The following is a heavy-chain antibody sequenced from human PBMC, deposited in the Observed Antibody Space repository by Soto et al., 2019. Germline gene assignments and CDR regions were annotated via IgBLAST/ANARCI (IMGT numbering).Heavy chain of an antibody. V-gene: IGHV3-23*01. D-gene: IGHD3-22*01. Sequence: SLRLSCAASGFTFSRYAMSWVREAPGTGLEWVSAISGSGGSTYYADSVKGRFTISRDNSKNTLYLQMNSLRAEDTAVYYCARGALYYYDSSGSQNPYYFDYWGQGTLVTV. CDR1: GFTFSRYA. J-gene: IGHJ4*02. CDR2: ISGSGGST. CDR3: ARGALYYYDSSGSQNPYYFDY.